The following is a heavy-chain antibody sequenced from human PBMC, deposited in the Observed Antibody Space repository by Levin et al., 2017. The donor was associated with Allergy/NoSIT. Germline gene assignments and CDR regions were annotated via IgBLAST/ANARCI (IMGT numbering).Heavy chain of an antibody. D-gene: IGHD3-10*01. CDR3: ARVEVWFGFDY. J-gene: IGHJ4*02. Sequence: SQTLSLPCSVSLFSFLFSSFLFLLPPPFQGLEWIGEINHSGSTNYNPSLKSRVTISVDTSKNQFSLKLSSVTAADTAVYYCARVEVWFGFDYWGQGTLVTVSS. V-gene: IGHV4-34*01. CDR1: LFSFLFSS. CDR2: INHSGST.